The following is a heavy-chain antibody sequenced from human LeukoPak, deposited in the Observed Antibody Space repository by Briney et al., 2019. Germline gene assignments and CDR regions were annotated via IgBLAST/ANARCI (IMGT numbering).Heavy chain of an antibody. V-gene: IGHV1-18*01. D-gene: IGHD3-9*01. CDR3: ARVGNRGYDILTGSYYFDY. Sequence: ASVKVSCKASGYTFTSYGISWVRQAPGQGLEWMGWISAYNCNTNYAQKLQGRVTMTTDTSTSTAYMELSSLRSEDTAVYYCARVGNRGYDILTGSYYFDYWGQGTLVTVSS. CDR2: ISAYNCNT. CDR1: GYTFTSYG. J-gene: IGHJ4*02.